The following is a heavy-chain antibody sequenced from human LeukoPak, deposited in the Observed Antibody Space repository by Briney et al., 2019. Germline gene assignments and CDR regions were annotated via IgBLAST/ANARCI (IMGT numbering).Heavy chain of an antibody. J-gene: IGHJ3*02. V-gene: IGHV1-69*13. CDR1: GGTFSIYA. CDR3: ARERGHDAFDI. CDR2: IIPIFGTA. Sequence: GASVKVSFKASGGTFSIYAISWVRQAPGQGLEWMGGIIPIFGTANYAQKFQGRVTITADESTSTAYMELSSLRSEDTAVYYCARERGHDAFDIWGQGTMVTVSS.